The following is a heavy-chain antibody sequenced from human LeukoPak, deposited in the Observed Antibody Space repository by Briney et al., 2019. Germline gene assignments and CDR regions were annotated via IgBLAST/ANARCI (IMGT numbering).Heavy chain of an antibody. CDR3: ATDSDFWSGYLLDY. V-gene: IGHV1-69*06. J-gene: IGHJ4*02. D-gene: IGHD3-3*01. CDR1: GGTFSSYA. CDR2: IIPIFGTA. Sequence: SSVKVSCKASGGTFSSYAISWVRQAPGQGLEWMGGIIPIFGTANYAQKFQGRVTITADTSTGTAYMELSSLRSEDTAVYYCATDSDFWSGYLLDYWGQGTLVTVSS.